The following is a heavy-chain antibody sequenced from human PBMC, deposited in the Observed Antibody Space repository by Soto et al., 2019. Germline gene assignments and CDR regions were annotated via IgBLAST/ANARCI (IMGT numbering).Heavy chain of an antibody. CDR2: IHHSGST. V-gene: IGHV4-4*02. Sequence: SETLSLTCAVSGGSISSSNWWSWVRQPPGKGLEWIGEIHHSGSTNYNPSLKSRVTISVDKSKNQFSLKLSSVTAADTAVYYCARRSAMVRGYYFDYWGQGTLVT. D-gene: IGHD5-18*01. CDR3: ARRSAMVRGYYFDY. J-gene: IGHJ4*02. CDR1: GGSISSSNW.